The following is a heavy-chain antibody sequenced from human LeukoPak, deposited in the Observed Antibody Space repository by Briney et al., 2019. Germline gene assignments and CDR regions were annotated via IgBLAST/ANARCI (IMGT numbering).Heavy chain of an antibody. Sequence: SQTLSLTCTVSGGSISSGGYYWSWIRQHPGKGLEWIGYIYYSGSTYYNPSLKSRVTISVDTSKNQFSLKLSSVTAADTAVYYCARVGDSSGYYPPHLDYWGQGTLVTVSS. CDR2: IYYSGST. J-gene: IGHJ4*02. CDR1: GGSISSGGYY. V-gene: IGHV4-31*03. CDR3: ARVGDSSGYYPPHLDY. D-gene: IGHD3-22*01.